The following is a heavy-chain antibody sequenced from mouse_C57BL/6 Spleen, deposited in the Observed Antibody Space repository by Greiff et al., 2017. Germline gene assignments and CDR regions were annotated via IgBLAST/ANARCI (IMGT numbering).Heavy chain of an antibody. J-gene: IGHJ3*01. V-gene: IGHV1-59*01. CDR3: ARGGVGLTTVEGFAY. D-gene: IGHD1-1*01. Sequence: QVQLQQPGAELVRPGTSVKLSCKASGYTFTSYWMHWVKQRPGQGLEWIGVIDPSDSYTNYNQKFKGKATLTVDTSSSTAYMQLSSLTSEDTAVYYCARGGVGLTTVEGFAYWGQGTLVTVSA. CDR1: GYTFTSYW. CDR2: IDPSDSYT.